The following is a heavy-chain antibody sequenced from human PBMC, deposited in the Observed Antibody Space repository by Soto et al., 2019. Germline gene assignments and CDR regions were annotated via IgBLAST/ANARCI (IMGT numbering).Heavy chain of an antibody. CDR2: ISAYNSNT. Sequence: ASVKVSCKASGYIFTNYGISWVRQAPGQGLEWMGWISAYNSNTNYAQKVQGRVTMTIDISTRTAYMELSSLRSEDTAVYYCATRAGHWYHYYGMDVWGQGTTVTVSS. CDR1: GYIFTNYG. D-gene: IGHD1-1*01. J-gene: IGHJ6*02. V-gene: IGHV1-18*01. CDR3: ATRAGHWYHYYGMDV.